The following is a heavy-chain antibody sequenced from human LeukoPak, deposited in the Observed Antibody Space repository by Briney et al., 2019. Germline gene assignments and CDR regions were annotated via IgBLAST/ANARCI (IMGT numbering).Heavy chain of an antibody. V-gene: IGHV3-74*01. CDR1: GFTFSNYW. J-gene: IGHJ4*02. D-gene: IGHD6-19*01. CDR2: INTDGSST. CDR3: ARAIAVAGYFDY. Sequence: GGSLRLSCAASGFTFSNYWMHWVRQAPGKGLVWVSRINTDGSSTSYADSVKGRFTISRDNSKNTLYLQMNSLRAEDTAVYYCARAIAVAGYFDYWGQGTLVTVSS.